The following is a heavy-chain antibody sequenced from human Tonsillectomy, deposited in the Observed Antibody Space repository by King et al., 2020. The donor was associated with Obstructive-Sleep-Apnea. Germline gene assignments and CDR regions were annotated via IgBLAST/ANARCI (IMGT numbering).Heavy chain of an antibody. CDR2: IYYSGST. CDR1: GGSISSHY. J-gene: IGHJ4*02. D-gene: IGHD3-10*01. Sequence: VQLVESGPGLVKPSEPLSLTCTVSGGSISSHYWSWIRQPPGKGLEWIGYIYYSGSTNYNPSLKSRVTILVDTSKNQFSLKLNSVTAADTGVYYCAVQYFSGSGSFDSWGQGTLVSVSS. V-gene: IGHV4-59*08. CDR3: AVQYFSGSGSFDS.